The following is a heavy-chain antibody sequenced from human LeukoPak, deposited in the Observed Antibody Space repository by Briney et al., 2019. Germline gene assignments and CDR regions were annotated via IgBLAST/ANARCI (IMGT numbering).Heavy chain of an antibody. CDR1: GLTFDDYA. CDR3: AKDVGGNLKGNWFDT. D-gene: IGHD1-14*01. V-gene: IGHV3-9*01. CDR2: ISWNSGTI. J-gene: IGHJ5*02. Sequence: GGSLRLSCAASGLTFDDYAMHWVRQAPGKGLEWVSSISWNSGTIAYADSVKGRFTISRDSAKNSLYLQMNSLRAEDTALYYCAKDVGGNLKGNWFDTWGQGTQVTVSS.